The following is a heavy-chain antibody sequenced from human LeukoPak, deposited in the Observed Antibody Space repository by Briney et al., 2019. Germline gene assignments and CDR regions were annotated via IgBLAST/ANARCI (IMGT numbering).Heavy chain of an antibody. CDR2: IIPILGIA. Sequence: SVKVSCKASGGTFSSYAISWVRQAPGQGLEWMGRIIPILGIANYAQKFQGRVTITADKSTSTAYMELSSLRSEDTAVYYCARDRHPRTGYCSGGSCYRAFDIWGQGTMVTVSS. D-gene: IGHD2-15*01. V-gene: IGHV1-69*04. CDR1: GGTFSSYA. CDR3: ARDRHPRTGYCSGGSCYRAFDI. J-gene: IGHJ3*02.